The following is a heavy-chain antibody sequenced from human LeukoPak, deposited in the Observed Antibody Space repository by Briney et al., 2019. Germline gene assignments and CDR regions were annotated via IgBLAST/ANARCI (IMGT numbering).Heavy chain of an antibody. CDR2: ISSSSSYI. Sequence: KPGGSLRLSCAASGFTFSSYSMNWVRQAPGKGLEWVSSISSSSSYIYYADSVKGRFTISRDNAENSLYLQMNSLRVEDTAVYYCARGPHLALDTDDVFDIWGQGTMVTVSS. CDR1: GFTFSSYS. J-gene: IGHJ3*02. CDR3: ARGPHLALDTDDVFDI. V-gene: IGHV3-21*01. D-gene: IGHD5-18*01.